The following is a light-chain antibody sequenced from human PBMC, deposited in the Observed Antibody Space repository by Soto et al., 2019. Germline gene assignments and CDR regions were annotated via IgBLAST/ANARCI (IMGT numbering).Light chain of an antibody. V-gene: IGKV1-5*03. Sequence: DIQITQSPSTLSASVGDRVTITCRASQSVSDWLAWYQQKPGKAPKLLIYKVSTLESGVPLRFAGSGSRTEFNLTISSLQIDDFATYYRQQYTSYSEPFGQGTKVAIK. J-gene: IGKJ1*01. CDR3: QQYTSYSEP. CDR1: QSVSDW. CDR2: KVS.